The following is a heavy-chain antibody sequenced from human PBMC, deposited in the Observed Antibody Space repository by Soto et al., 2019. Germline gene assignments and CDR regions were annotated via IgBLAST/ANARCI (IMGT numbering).Heavy chain of an antibody. J-gene: IGHJ3*02. Sequence: GESLKISCKGSGYSFTSYWIGWVRQMPGKGLEWMGIIYPGDSDTRYSPSFQGQVTISADKSISTAYLQWSSLEASDTAMYYCARRGSGSSTSWYRGFAFDIWGKGTMVTVSS. CDR1: GYSFTSYW. D-gene: IGHD2-2*01. CDR2: IYPGDSDT. CDR3: ARRGSGSSTSWYRGFAFDI. V-gene: IGHV5-51*01.